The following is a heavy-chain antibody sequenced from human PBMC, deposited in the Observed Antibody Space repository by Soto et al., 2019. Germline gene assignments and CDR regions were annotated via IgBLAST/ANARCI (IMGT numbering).Heavy chain of an antibody. V-gene: IGHV1-18*01. Sequence: ASVKVSCKASGYTFASYAISWMRQAPGQGLELMGWISAYNGNTNYAQKLQGRVTMTTDTSTSTAYMELRSLRSDDTAVYYCARGGGIVVVTAPYDHWGQGTLVTVSS. CDR1: GYTFASYA. J-gene: IGHJ4*02. CDR3: ARGGGIVVVTAPYDH. CDR2: ISAYNGNT. D-gene: IGHD2-21*02.